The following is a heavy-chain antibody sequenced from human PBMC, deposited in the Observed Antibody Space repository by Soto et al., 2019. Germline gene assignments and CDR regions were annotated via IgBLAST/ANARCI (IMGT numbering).Heavy chain of an antibody. CDR2: IYYSGRT. CDR3: ARPSGGYLYYFDY. Sequence: QLQLQESGPGLVKASETLSLTCTVSGGSMSSSSYYWGWIRQPPGEGLEWIGSIYYSGRTYYNPSLKSRLTISVDTSKNQISLKLSSVTAADTAVYYCARPSGGYLYYFDYWGQGTLVTVSS. J-gene: IGHJ4*02. CDR1: GGSMSSSSYY. D-gene: IGHD3-22*01. V-gene: IGHV4-39*01.